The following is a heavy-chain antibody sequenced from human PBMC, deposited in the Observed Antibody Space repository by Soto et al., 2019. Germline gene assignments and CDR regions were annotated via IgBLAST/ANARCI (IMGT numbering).Heavy chain of an antibody. Sequence: ESGGGVVQPGRSLRLSCAASGFTFSSYGMHWVRQAPGKGLEWVAVIWYDGSNKYYADSVKGRFTISRDNSKNTLYLQMNSLRAEDTAVYYCAREVHMYYYDSSGADAFDIWGQGTMVTVSS. CDR3: AREVHMYYYDSSGADAFDI. CDR2: IWYDGSNK. CDR1: GFTFSSYG. D-gene: IGHD3-22*01. J-gene: IGHJ3*02. V-gene: IGHV3-33*01.